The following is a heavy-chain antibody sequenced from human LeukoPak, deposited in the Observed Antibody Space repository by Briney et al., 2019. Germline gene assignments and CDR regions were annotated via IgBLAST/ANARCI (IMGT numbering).Heavy chain of an antibody. CDR3: AKEAQGCSITSCYFDS. CDR1: GFTFSSYS. D-gene: IGHD2-2*01. CDR2: ISSSTSYI. J-gene: IGHJ4*02. Sequence: GGSLRLSCAASGFTFSSYSVNWVRQAPGKGLEWVSSISSSTSYIYYADSVKGRFTISRDNSKNTLFLQMNSLRAEDTAVYYCAKEAQGCSITSCYFDSWGQGTLVTVSS. V-gene: IGHV3-21*04.